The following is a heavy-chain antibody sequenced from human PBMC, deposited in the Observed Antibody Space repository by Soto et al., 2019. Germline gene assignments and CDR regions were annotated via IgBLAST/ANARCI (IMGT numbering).Heavy chain of an antibody. CDR1: GFTFSSYS. CDR3: ARAKSLEYNWFDT. Sequence: EVQLVESGGGLVQPGGSLRLSCTASGFTFSSYSINWVRQAPGQGLEWISYISSTSATIYYAESVRGRFTVSRDNAKNSVYLQTNSLRAEDTAVYFCARAKSLEYNWFDTWGQGTPVTVSS. CDR2: ISSTSATI. J-gene: IGHJ5*02. V-gene: IGHV3-48*01.